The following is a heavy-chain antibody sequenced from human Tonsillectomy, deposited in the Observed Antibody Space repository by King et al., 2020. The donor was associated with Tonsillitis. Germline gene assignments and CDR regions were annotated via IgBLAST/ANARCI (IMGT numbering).Heavy chain of an antibody. CDR3: ARVDIVVVKQAYYYGMDV. J-gene: IGHJ6*02. CDR2: ISAYNGNT. CDR1: GYTFTSYG. Sequence: VQLVESGAEVKKPGASVKVSCKASGYTFTSYGISWVRQAPGQGLEWMGCISAYNGNTNYAQKLQGRVTMTTDTSTSKAYMELRSLRSDDTAVYYCARVDIVVVKQAYYYGMDVWGQGTTVTVSS. D-gene: IGHD2-2*03. V-gene: IGHV1-18*01.